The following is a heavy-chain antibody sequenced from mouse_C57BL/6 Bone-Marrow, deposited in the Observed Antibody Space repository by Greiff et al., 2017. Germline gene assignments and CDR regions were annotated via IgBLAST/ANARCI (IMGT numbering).Heavy chain of an antibody. CDR2: IWRGGST. D-gene: IGHD1-1*01. CDR3: AKPVGALYYAIDY. J-gene: IGHJ4*01. CDR1: GFSLTSYG. Sequence: VQLVESGPGLVQPSQSLSITCTVSGFSLTSYGVHWVRQSPGKGLEWLGVIWRGGSTDYNAAFMSRLSITKDNSKSQVFFKMNSLQADDTAIYYCAKPVGALYYAIDYWGQGTSVTVSS. V-gene: IGHV2-5*01.